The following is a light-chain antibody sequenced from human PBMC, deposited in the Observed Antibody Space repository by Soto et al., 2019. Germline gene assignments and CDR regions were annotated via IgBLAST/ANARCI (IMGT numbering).Light chain of an antibody. CDR1: QIIISC. J-gene: IGKJ1*01. V-gene: IGKV1-5*01. CDR3: QQYNSYSWT. CDR2: DAS. Sequence: DIQMTQSPSTLSASVGDRVTITCRASQIIISCVAWYKQKPGKAPKLLIYDASSLESGVPSRFSGSGSGTEFTLTISSLQPDDFATYYCQQYNSYSWTFGQGTKV.